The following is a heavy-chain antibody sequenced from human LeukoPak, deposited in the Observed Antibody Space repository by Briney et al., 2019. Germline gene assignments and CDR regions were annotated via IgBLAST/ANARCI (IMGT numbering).Heavy chain of an antibody. V-gene: IGHV3-21*01. CDR2: ISSSSSYI. CDR1: GFTFSSYW. D-gene: IGHD1-26*01. CDR3: ARFSVGSPNFDY. Sequence: TGGSLRLSCAASGFTFSSYWMHWVRQAPGKGLVWVSSISSSSSYIYYADSVKGRFTISRDNAKNSLYLQMNSLRAEDTAVYYCARFSVGSPNFDYWGQGTLVTVSS. J-gene: IGHJ4*02.